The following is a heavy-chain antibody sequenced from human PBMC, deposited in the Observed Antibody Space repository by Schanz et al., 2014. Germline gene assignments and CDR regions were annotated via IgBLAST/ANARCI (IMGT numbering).Heavy chain of an antibody. CDR1: GGSISSGGYS. CDR3: YGMDV. CDR2: IFFRGST. V-gene: IGHV4-30-4*07. Sequence: QVQLQESGPGLVKPSQTLSLTCAVSGGSISSGGYSWSWIRQPPGKGLEWIGYIFFRGSTYYNPSLKSRVTISIDTSKTQSSLRLTSVTAADTAVYYCYGMDVWGQGTLVTVSS. J-gene: IGHJ6*02.